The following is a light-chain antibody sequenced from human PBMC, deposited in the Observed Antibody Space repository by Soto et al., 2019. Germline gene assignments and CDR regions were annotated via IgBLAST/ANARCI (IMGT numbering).Light chain of an antibody. CDR1: QTIGNS. CDR3: QQSYSTPYT. J-gene: IGKJ2*01. Sequence: DIQMTQSPSSLSASVGDRVTITCRASQTIGNSLTWYQQKPGKAPQFLIFGASSLPGGVPSRFSGSGSGTDFTLTISSLQPEDFATYFCQQSYSTPYTFGQGTKLDIK. V-gene: IGKV1-39*01. CDR2: GAS.